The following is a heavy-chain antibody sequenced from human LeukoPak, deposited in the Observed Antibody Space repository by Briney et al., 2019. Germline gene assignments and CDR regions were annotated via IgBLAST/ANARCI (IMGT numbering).Heavy chain of an antibody. V-gene: IGHV4-61*08. CDR3: ARGGSRQSSSSDFDY. CDR1: GGSISSGGYY. CDR2: IYYTGST. D-gene: IGHD6-6*01. J-gene: IGHJ4*02. Sequence: SETLSLTCTVSGGSISSGGYYWSWIRQHPGKGLEWIAYIYYTGSTNYNPSLKSRVTISVDTSKKQFSLKLSSVTAADTAVYYCARGGSRQSSSSDFDYWGQGILVTVSS.